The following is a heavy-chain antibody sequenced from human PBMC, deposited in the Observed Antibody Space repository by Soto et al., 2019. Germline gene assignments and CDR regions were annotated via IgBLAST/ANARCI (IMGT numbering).Heavy chain of an antibody. Sequence: QVQLQESGPGLVKPSETLSLACTVSGGSIPNYYCSWFRQPPGKGLEWIGYIKYNGDSAYNHSLKRRVTMSVDTSKTQFSLMLESVTATDTAVYYCARHGFGSLHGLVDVWGQGTTVIVSS. D-gene: IGHD3-10*01. CDR2: IKYNGDS. V-gene: IGHV4-59*08. CDR3: ARHGFGSLHGLVDV. CDR1: GGSIPNYY. J-gene: IGHJ6*02.